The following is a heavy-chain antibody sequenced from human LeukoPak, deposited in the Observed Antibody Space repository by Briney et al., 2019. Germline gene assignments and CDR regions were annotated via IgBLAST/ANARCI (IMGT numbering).Heavy chain of an antibody. Sequence: GGSLRLSCAASGFTFSNYWMNWVRQAPGKGLEWVANVKQDGSEKYYVASVKGRFTISRDNAKNSLYLQMNSLRAEDTAVYYCARGVSLLNYWGQGTLVTVSS. V-gene: IGHV3-7*01. CDR2: VKQDGSEK. D-gene: IGHD2/OR15-2a*01. CDR3: ARGVSLLNY. J-gene: IGHJ4*02. CDR1: GFTFSNYW.